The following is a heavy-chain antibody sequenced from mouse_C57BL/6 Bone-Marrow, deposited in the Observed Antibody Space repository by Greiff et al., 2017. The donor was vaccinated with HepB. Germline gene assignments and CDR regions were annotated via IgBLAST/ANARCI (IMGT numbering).Heavy chain of an antibody. V-gene: IGHV3-6*01. CDR1: GYSITSGYY. CDR2: ISYDGSN. J-gene: IGHJ1*03. CDR3: ARDRTFWYFDV. Sequence: VQLQQSGPGLVKPSQSLSLTCSVTGYSITSGYYWNWIRQFPGNKLEWMGYISYDGSNNYNPSLKNRISITRDTSKNQFFLKVNSVTTEDTATYYCARDRTFWYFDVWGTGTTVTVSS.